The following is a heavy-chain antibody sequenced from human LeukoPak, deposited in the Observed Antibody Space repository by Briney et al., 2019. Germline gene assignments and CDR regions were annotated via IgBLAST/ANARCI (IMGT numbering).Heavy chain of an antibody. V-gene: IGHV1-46*01. D-gene: IGHD3-10*01. Sequence: ASVRVSCKASGYTFSTYLMHWVRQAPGQGLEWMGIINPSGGPTTYAQKFQGRVTMTRDMSTSTDYMELSSLTFDDTAVYYCARASTGSGALDYWGQGNLVTVSS. J-gene: IGHJ4*02. CDR1: GYTFSTYL. CDR3: ARASTGSGALDY. CDR2: INPSGGPT.